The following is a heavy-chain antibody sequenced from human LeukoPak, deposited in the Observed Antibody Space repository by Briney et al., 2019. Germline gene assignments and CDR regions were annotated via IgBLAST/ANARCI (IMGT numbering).Heavy chain of an antibody. CDR2: IIPILGIA. V-gene: IGHV1-69*02. CDR3: AIVEAGCSSTSCYDY. Sequence: SVKVSCKASGGTFSSYTISWVRQAPGQGLERIGRIIPILGIANYAQKFQGRVTITADKSTSTAYMELSSLRSEDTAVYYCAIVEAGCSSTSCYDYWGQGTLVTVSS. D-gene: IGHD2-2*01. CDR1: GGTFSSYT. J-gene: IGHJ4*02.